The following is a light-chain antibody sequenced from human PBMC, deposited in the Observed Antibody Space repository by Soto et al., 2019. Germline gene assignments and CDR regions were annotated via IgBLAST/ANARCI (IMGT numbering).Light chain of an antibody. V-gene: IGKV3D-15*01. CDR3: QQYNSYPFT. Sequence: EIVMTQSPGTLSVSPGERATLSCRASQSITRPYLAWYQQKPGQAPRLLIYGASSRATGIPDRFSGSGSGTEFTLTISSLQPDDFATYYCQQYNSYPFTFGPGTKVDIK. CDR1: QSITRPY. CDR2: GAS. J-gene: IGKJ3*01.